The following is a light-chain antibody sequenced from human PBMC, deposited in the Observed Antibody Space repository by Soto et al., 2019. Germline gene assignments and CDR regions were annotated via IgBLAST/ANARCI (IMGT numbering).Light chain of an antibody. V-gene: IGLV2-11*01. CDR1: SSDVGGCYF. Sequence: QSALTQPRSVSGSPGQSVTISCTGTSSDVGGCYFVSWYQQHPGKAPKLMIYDVTKRPSGVPDRFSGSKSGNTASLTISGLQAEDEADYYCCSYAGSFNYVFGTGTKVTVL. J-gene: IGLJ1*01. CDR2: DVT. CDR3: CSYAGSFNYV.